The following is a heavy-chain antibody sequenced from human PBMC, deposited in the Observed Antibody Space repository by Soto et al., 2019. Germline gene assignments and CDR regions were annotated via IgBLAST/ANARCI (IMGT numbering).Heavy chain of an antibody. D-gene: IGHD6-13*01. V-gene: IGHV3-15*07. Sequence: GGSLRLSCAASGFTFSNAWMNWVRQAPGKGLEWVGRIKSKTDGGTTDYAAPVKGRFTISRDDSKNTLYLQMNSLKTEDTAVYYCTTSLGTANKYSSSWWGFDYWGQGTLVTVSS. CDR3: TTSLGTANKYSSSWWGFDY. CDR2: IKSKTDGGTT. J-gene: IGHJ4*02. CDR1: GFTFSNAW.